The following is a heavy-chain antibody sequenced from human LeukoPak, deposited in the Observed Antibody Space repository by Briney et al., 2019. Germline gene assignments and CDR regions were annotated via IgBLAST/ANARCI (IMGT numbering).Heavy chain of an antibody. CDR3: AKDGYRSGGSCYSRVFDP. V-gene: IGHV3-33*06. CDR1: GFTFSSYG. J-gene: IGHJ5*02. Sequence: GGSLRLSCAASGFTFSSYGMHWVRQAPGKGLEWVAAIWYDGSNKYYADSVKGRFTISRDNSKNTLYLQMNSLRAEDTAVYYCAKDGYRSGGSCYSRVFDPWGQGTLVTVSS. D-gene: IGHD2-15*01. CDR2: IWYDGSNK.